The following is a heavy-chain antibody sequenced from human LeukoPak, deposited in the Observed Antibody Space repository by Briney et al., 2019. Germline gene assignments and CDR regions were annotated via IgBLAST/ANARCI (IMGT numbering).Heavy chain of an antibody. CDR3: ARDPRGGWLAD. CDR1: GFTFINYY. J-gene: IGHJ4*02. CDR2: INLSGGST. D-gene: IGHD6-19*01. V-gene: IGHV1-46*01. Sequence: ASVKVSCKASGFTFINYYMHWVRQAPGQGLEWLGIINLSGGSTHYPQKFQDRVTMTRDTSTSTVYMELSSLRSEDTAVYYCARDPRGGWLADWGQGTLVTVSS.